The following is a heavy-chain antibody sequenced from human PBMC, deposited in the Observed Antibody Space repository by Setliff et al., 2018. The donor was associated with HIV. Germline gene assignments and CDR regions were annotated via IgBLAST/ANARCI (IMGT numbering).Heavy chain of an antibody. CDR1: GGSFNGYY. J-gene: IGHJ4*02. D-gene: IGHD6-13*01. V-gene: IGHV4-34*01. Sequence: PSETLSLTCAVYGGSFNGYYWSWIRQPPGKGLEWIGEINHSGSTNYNPSLKSRVIISVDTSKNQFSLRLTSVTAADTAVYYCARGGRRGTWYLRGWYFDYWGQGTLVTVSS. CDR2: INHSGST. CDR3: ARGGRRGTWYLRGWYFDY.